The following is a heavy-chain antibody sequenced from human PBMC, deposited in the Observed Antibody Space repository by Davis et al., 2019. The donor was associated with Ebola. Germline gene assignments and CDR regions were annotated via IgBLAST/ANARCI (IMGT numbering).Heavy chain of an antibody. J-gene: IGHJ6*02. CDR3: ARERYCSSTSCYNGMDV. CDR1: GGTFSSYA. D-gene: IGHD2-2*02. V-gene: IGHV1-69*13. CDR2: IIPIFGTA. Sequence: SVKVSCKASGGTFSSYAISWVRQAPGQGLEWMGGIIPIFGTANYAQKFQGRVTITADESTSTAYMELSSLRSEDTAVYYCARERYCSSTSCYNGMDVWGQGTTVTVSS.